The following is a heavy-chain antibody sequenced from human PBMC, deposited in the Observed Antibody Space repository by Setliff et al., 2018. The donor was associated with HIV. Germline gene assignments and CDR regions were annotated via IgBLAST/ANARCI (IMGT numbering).Heavy chain of an antibody. J-gene: IGHJ4*02. CDR2: ISAYNGNT. Sequence: ASVKVSCKASGYTFTSYAISWARQAPGQGLEWMGWISAYNGNTNYAQKFQGRVTMTTDRSTSTAYMELRSLRSDDTARDYFARTFSYCDSRYPFDYWGQVTLFPVSS. CDR3: ARTFSYCDSRYPFDY. V-gene: IGHV1-18*01. D-gene: IGHD4-17*01. CDR1: GYTFTSYA.